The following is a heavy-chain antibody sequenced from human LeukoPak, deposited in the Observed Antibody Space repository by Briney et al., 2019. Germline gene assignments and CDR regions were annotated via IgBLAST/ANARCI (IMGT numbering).Heavy chain of an antibody. J-gene: IGHJ4*02. D-gene: IGHD3-16*01. CDR1: GYTFTSYA. CDR2: ISAYNGNT. CDR3: ARHTTHGDYNPNDY. V-gene: IGHV1-18*01. Sequence: ASVKVSCKASGYTFTSYAMNWVRQAPGQGLEWMGWISAYNGNTNYAQKLQGRVTMTTDTSTSTAYMELRSLRSDDTAVYYCARHTTHGDYNPNDYWGQGTLVTVSS.